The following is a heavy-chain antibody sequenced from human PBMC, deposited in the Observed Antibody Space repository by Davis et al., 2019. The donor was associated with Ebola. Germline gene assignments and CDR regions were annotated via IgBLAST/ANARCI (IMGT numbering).Heavy chain of an antibody. CDR1: GFTFSSYW. Sequence: ESLKISCAASGFTFSSYWMSWVRQSPGKGLEWIGEINHSGSTNYNPSLKRRVTISVDTSKNQFSLKLSSVTAADTAVYPCARGPSVRGFDYWGQGTLVTVSS. J-gene: IGHJ4*02. V-gene: IGHV4-34*01. CDR3: ARGPSVRGFDY. D-gene: IGHD3-10*01. CDR2: INHSGST.